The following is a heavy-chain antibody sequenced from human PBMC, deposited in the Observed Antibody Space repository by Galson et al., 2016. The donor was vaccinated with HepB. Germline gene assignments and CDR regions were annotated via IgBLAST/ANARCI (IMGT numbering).Heavy chain of an antibody. CDR2: IKQDGTEK. V-gene: IGHV3-7*01. J-gene: IGHJ3*02. Sequence: SLRLSCAASGFTFGIYWLSWVRQAPGKGLEWVANIKQDGTEKNYVDSVKGRFTISRDNAKNSLYLQMDSLRAEDTAVYYCARPRDNYGHAIDIWGQGTMVTVSS. D-gene: IGHD3-10*01. CDR1: GFTFGIYW. CDR3: ARPRDNYGHAIDI.